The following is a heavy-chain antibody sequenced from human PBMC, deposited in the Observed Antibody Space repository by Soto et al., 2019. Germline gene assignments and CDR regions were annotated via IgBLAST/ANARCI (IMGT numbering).Heavy chain of an antibody. CDR2: ISYDGSNK. J-gene: IGHJ4*02. CDR1: GFTFSSYG. Sequence: QVQLVESGGGVVQPGRSLRLSCAASGFTFSSYGMHWVRQAPGKGLEWVAVISYDGSNKYYADSVKGRFTISRDISKNTLYLQMNSLRAEDTAVYYCAKDTHYDSSGYYSRGLDYWGQGTLVTVSS. D-gene: IGHD3-22*01. CDR3: AKDTHYDSSGYYSRGLDY. V-gene: IGHV3-30*18.